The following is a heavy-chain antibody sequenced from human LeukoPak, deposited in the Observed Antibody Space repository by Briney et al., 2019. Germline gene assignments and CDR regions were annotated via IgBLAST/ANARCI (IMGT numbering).Heavy chain of an antibody. Sequence: GGSLRLSCAASGFTFSSYEMNWVRQAPGKGLEWVSYISSSGSTIYYADSVKGRFTISRDNAKNSLYLQMNSLRAEDTAVYYCARDSGEVAPYYYYYYMDVWGKGTTVTISS. CDR3: ARDSGEVAPYYYYYYMDV. J-gene: IGHJ6*03. D-gene: IGHD3-10*01. CDR2: ISSSGSTI. CDR1: GFTFSSYE. V-gene: IGHV3-48*03.